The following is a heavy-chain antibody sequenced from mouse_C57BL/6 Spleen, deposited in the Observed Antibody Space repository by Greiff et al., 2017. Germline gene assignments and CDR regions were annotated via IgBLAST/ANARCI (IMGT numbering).Heavy chain of an antibody. J-gene: IGHJ4*01. D-gene: IGHD2-12*01. Sequence: QVQLQQSGTELVKPGASVKLSCKASGYTFTSYWMHWVKQRPGQGLEWIGNINPRNGGKNYKEKFKSKATLTVAKSSSTAYMQLSSLTSVDSAVYYCARGRIRQGYYAMDYWGQGTSVTVSS. CDR3: ARGRIRQGYYAMDY. CDR2: INPRNGGK. CDR1: GYTFTSYW. V-gene: IGHV1-53*01.